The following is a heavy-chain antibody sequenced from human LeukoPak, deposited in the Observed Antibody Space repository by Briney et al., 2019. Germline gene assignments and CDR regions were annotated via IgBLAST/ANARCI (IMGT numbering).Heavy chain of an antibody. V-gene: IGHV4-59*02. Sequence: SETLSLTCTVSGGSVSSYYWSWIRQPPGEGLEWIGSIYYSGSTNYNPSLKSRVTISVDTSKNQFSLKLSPVTAADTAVYYCAQGDTAMSKWGQGTLVTLSS. CDR3: AQGDTAMSK. J-gene: IGHJ4*02. D-gene: IGHD5-18*01. CDR2: IYYSGST. CDR1: GGSVSSYY.